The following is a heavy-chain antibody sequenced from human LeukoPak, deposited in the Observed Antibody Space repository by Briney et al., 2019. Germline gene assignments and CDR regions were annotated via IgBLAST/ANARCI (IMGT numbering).Heavy chain of an antibody. CDR1: GGSISNKY. CDR3: ARQHVLLWFGDREEGMYYFDY. J-gene: IGHJ4*02. V-gene: IGHV4-59*08. D-gene: IGHD3-10*01. Sequence: PSEALSLTCTVSGGSISNKYWSWIRQPPGKGLEWIGYIYYSGSTNYNPSLKSRLTISVDTSKNQFSLKLSSVTAADTAVYYCARQHVLLWFGDREEGMYYFDYWGQGTLVTVSS. CDR2: IYYSGST.